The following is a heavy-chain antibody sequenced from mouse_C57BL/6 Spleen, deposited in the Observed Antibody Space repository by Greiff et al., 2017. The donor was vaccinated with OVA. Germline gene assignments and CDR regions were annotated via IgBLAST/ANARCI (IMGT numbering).Heavy chain of an antibody. CDR3: ARLYYYGSIHWYCDV. J-gene: IGHJ1*03. CDR1: GFTFSDYY. V-gene: IGHV5-16*01. Sequence: DVQLVESEGGLVQPGSSMKLSCTASGFTFSDYYMAWVRQVPEKGLEWVANINYDGSSTYYLDSLKSRFIISRDNAKNILYLQMSSLKSEDTATYYCARLYYYGSIHWYCDVWGTGTTVTVSS. CDR2: INYDGSST. D-gene: IGHD1-1*01.